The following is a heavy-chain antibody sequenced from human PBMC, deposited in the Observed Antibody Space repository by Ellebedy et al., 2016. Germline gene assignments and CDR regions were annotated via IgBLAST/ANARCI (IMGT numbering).Heavy chain of an antibody. D-gene: IGHD6-19*01. CDR2: ISAYNGNT. CDR1: GYTFTSYG. J-gene: IGHJ6*02. V-gene: IGHV1-18*01. CDR3: ARDRGKQWLANYYYGMDG. Sequence: ASVKVSXXASGYTFTSYGISWVRQAPGQGLEWMGWISAYNGNTNYAQKLQGRVTMTTDTSTSTAYMELRSLRSDDTAVYYCARDRGKQWLANYYYGMDGWGQGTTVTVSS.